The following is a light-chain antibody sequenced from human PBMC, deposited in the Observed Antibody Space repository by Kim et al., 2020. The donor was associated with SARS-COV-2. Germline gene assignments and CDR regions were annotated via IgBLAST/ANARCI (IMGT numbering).Light chain of an antibody. Sequence: QSVLTQPASVSGSPGQSITISCSGTSSDVGAYNYVSWYQQHPGKAPKLLIYDVSDRPSGVSTRFSGSKSGNTASLTISGLQAEDEADYYCNSYTTSSTLVFGGGTQLTVL. V-gene: IGLV2-14*03. CDR2: DVS. J-gene: IGLJ2*01. CDR3: NSYTTSSTLV. CDR1: SSDVGAYNY.